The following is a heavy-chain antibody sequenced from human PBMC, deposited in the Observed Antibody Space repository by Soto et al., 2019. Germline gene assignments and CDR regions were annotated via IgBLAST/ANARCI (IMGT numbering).Heavy chain of an antibody. Sequence: GGALRISFAASGFTFTGYSMNWVRQAPGKGLEWVSSISSTTNYIYYADSMEGRFTVSRDNAKNSVYLEMNSLSAEDTAVYYCARESEDLTSNFGYWGQGTLVTVSS. V-gene: IGHV3-21*01. CDR2: ISSTTNYI. CDR3: ARESEDLTSNFGY. J-gene: IGHJ4*02. CDR1: GFTFTGYS.